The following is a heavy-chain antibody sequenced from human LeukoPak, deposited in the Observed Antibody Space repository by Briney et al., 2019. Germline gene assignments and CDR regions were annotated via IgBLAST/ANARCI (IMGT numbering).Heavy chain of an antibody. CDR2: ISSSGSTI. D-gene: IGHD5-18*01. V-gene: IGHV3-11*04. CDR1: GFTFSDYY. CDR3: ARGERQLWPRSGMDV. Sequence: GGSLRLSCAASGFTFSDYYMSWVRQAPGKGLEWVSYISSSGSTIYYADSVKGRFAISRDNAKNTLYLQMNSLRAEDTAVYYCARGERQLWPRSGMDVWGQGTTVTVSS. J-gene: IGHJ6*02.